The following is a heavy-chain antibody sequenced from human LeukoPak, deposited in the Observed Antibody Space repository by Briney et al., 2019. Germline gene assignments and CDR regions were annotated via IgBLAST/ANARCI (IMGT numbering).Heavy chain of an antibody. CDR1: GYSFTGYW. CDR3: ARLGSDYYYAPNWFDP. D-gene: IGHD3-10*01. Sequence: GESLKISCKGSGYSFTGYWIGWVRQMPWKGLEWMGIIYPGDSDTRYSPSFQGQVTISADKSISTAYLQWSSLKASDTAMYYCARLGSDYYYAPNWFDPWGQGTLVTVSS. J-gene: IGHJ5*02. CDR2: IYPGDSDT. V-gene: IGHV5-51*01.